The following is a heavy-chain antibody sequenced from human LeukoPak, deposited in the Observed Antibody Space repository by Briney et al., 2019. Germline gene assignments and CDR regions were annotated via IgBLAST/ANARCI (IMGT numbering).Heavy chain of an antibody. CDR1: GYTFTGSY. CDR3: ARAQYYYDSSGYIDY. D-gene: IGHD3-22*01. J-gene: IGHJ4*02. CDR2: INPNSGGT. V-gene: IGHV1-2*02. Sequence: ASVKVSCKASGYTFTGSYMHWVRQAPGQGLEWMGWINPNSGGTNYAQKFQGRVTMTRDTSISTAYMELSRLRSDDTAVYYCARAQYYYDSSGYIDYWGQGTLVTVSS.